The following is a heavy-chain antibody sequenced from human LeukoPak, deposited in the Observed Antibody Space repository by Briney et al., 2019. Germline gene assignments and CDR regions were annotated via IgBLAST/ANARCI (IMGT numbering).Heavy chain of an antibody. J-gene: IGHJ4*02. CDR3: AKDRVAGSRKFDY. V-gene: IGHV3-23*01. CDR1: GFTFSIYA. Sequence: GGSLRLSCAASGFTFSIYAMSWVRQAPGKGLEWVSSISDTSAYIYYSDSVKGRFTISRDNSKNTLYLQMNSLRAEDTAVYYCAKDRVAGSRKFDYWGQGTLVTVSS. D-gene: IGHD6-19*01. CDR2: ISDTSAYI.